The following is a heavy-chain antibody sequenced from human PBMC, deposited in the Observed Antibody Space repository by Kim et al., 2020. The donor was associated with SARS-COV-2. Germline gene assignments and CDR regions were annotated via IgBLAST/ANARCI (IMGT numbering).Heavy chain of an antibody. V-gene: IGHV4-34*01. CDR3: ARDRTYYYYGMDV. J-gene: IGHJ6*02. Sequence: NPSLKSRVTISVDTSKNQFSLKLSSVTAADTAVYDCARDRTYYYYGMDVWGQGTTVTVSS.